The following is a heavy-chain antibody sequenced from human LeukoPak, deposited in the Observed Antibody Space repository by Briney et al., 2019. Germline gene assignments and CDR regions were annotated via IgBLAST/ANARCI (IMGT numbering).Heavy chain of an antibody. CDR1: GFTFSSYA. J-gene: IGHJ4*02. V-gene: IGHV3-23*01. D-gene: IGHD6-19*01. CDR2: ISGSGGST. Sequence: GGSLRLSCAASGFTFSSYAMSWVRQAPGKGLEWVSTISGSGGSTYYADSVKGRFTISRDNSKSTLYLQVNSLRAEDTAVYYCAKGYTSGSIYYFDYWGQGTLVTVSS. CDR3: AKGYTSGSIYYFDY.